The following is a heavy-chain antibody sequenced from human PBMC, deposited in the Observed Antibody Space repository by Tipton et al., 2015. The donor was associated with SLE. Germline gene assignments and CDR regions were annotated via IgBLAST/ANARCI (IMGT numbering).Heavy chain of an antibody. V-gene: IGHV1-18*04. Sequence: QPGAEVKKPGASVKVSCKASGYNFFNNDINWVRQAPGQGLEWMGGIRVRNDYTEYAQHFQGRVSMTTDTSTSTAYMEVRSLRSDDTAVYYCARDGHCRGGSCHLYESTDYYGMDVWGQGTTVTVSS. D-gene: IGHD2-15*01. CDR1: GYNFFNND. CDR3: ARDGHCRGGSCHLYESTDYYGMDV. CDR2: IRVRNDYT. J-gene: IGHJ6*02.